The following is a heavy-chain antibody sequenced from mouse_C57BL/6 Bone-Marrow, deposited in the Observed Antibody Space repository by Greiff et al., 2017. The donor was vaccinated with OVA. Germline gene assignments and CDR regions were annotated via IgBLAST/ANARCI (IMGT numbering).Heavy chain of an antibody. Sequence: VQLQQSGAELVRPGASVKLSCTASGFNIKDDYMHWVKQRPEQGLEWIGWIDPENGDTEYASKFQGKATITADTSSNTAYLQLNSLTSEDTAVYYWTDGFFDYWGQGTTLTVSS. CDR1: GFNIKDDY. CDR2: IDPENGDT. J-gene: IGHJ2*01. V-gene: IGHV14-4*01. CDR3: TDGFFDY.